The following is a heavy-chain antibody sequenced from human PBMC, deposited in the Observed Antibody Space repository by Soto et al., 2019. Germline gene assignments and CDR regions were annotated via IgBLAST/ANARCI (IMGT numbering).Heavy chain of an antibody. J-gene: IGHJ5*02. CDR1: WYSISSGCY. D-gene: IGHD2-21*01. Sequence: SETVSPTCAVSWYSISSGCYWGWIRQAAWKGLEWIGSIYHSGTTYYNPSLKSRVTISVETSKNQFSLKLSSVTAADTAVYYCARGGRDHWNPGGDSWGQG. CDR2: IYHSGTT. CDR3: ARGGRDHWNPGGDS. V-gene: IGHV4-38-2*01.